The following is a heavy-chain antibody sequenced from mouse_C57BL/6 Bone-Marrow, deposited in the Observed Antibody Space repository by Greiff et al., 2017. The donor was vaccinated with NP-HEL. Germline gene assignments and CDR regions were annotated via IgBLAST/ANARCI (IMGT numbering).Heavy chain of an antibody. J-gene: IGHJ3*01. CDR1: GLGFNTYA. V-gene: IGHV10-1*01. Sequence: DVMLVESGGGWLRPKGSLNLPGAASGLGFNTYAMTWVRRAQGRGLEWVVRIRSKSNNYATYYVDSVKDIFTISRDDSESMLYLQMNNLKTEDTAMYYCNYDYDGLFFAYWGQGTLVTVSA. CDR3: NYDYDGLFFAY. CDR2: IRSKSNNYAT. D-gene: IGHD2-4*01.